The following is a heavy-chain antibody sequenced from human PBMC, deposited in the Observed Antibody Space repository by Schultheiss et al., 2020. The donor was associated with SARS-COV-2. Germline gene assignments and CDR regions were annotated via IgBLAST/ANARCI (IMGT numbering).Heavy chain of an antibody. D-gene: IGHD4-23*01. CDR2: IYYSGST. V-gene: IGHV4-59*01. CDR3: ARGPYYGGNSVFGYFDL. Sequence: SETLSLTCTVSGGSISSYYWSWIRQPPGKGLEWIGYIYYSGSTNYNPSLKSRVTISVDTSKNQFSLKLSSVTAADTAVYYCARGPYYGGNSVFGYFDLWGRGTLVTVSS. CDR1: GGSISSYY. J-gene: IGHJ2*01.